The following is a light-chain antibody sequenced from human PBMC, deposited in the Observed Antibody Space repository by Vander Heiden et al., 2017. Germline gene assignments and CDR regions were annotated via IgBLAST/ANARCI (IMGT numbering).Light chain of an antibody. CDR1: SSNIGAGYD. J-gene: IGLJ3*02. CDR2: GNS. CDR3: QSYDSSLSGDWV. Sequence: QSVLTQPPSVSGAPGQRVTISCTGSSSNIGAGYDVHWYQQLPGTAPKPLIYGNSNRPSGVPDRFSGSKSGTSASLAITGLQAEDEADYYCQSYDSSLSGDWVFGGGTKLTVL. V-gene: IGLV1-40*01.